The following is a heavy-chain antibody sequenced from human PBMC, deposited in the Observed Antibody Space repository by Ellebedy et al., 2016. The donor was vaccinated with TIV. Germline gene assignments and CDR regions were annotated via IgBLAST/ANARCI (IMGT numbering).Heavy chain of an antibody. V-gene: IGHV4-34*01. CDR2: VNQSGRT. D-gene: IGHD6-19*01. CDR3: AEGRSGWYYFDY. Sequence: GSLRLSCGVYGGSFSGYYWSWVRQPPGKGLEWIGEVNQSGRTNYHPSLKSRVTISVDTSKNQFPLRLSSVTAADTAVYYCAEGRSGWYYFDYWGQGTLVTVSS. CDR1: GGSFSGYY. J-gene: IGHJ4*02.